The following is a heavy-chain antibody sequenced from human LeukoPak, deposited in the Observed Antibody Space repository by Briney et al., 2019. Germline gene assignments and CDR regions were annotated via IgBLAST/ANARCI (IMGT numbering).Heavy chain of an antibody. CDR2: ISAYNGNT. V-gene: IGHV1-18*01. D-gene: IGHD2-21*02. J-gene: IGHJ4*02. Sequence: ASVKVSCKASGYTFTSYGISWVRQAPGQGLEWMGWISAYNGNTNYAQKLQGRVTMTTDTSTSTAYMELRSLRSDDTAVYYCARGPLAYCGGDCPSPLDYWGQGTLVT. CDR3: ARGPLAYCGGDCPSPLDY. CDR1: GYTFTSYG.